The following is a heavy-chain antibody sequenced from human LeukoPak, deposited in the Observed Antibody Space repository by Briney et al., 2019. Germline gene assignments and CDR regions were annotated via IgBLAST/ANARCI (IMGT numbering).Heavy chain of an antibody. V-gene: IGHV3-7*01. J-gene: IGHJ4*02. D-gene: IGHD5-12*01. CDR3: ARDGGVSGYDLLDY. Sequence: PGGSLRLSCAASGFTFSSLWMTWVRQAPGKGLEWVANINQDGSEKYFVDSVKGRYTISRDNAKNSVFLQMNSLTVEDTAVYYCARDGGVSGYDLLDYWGQGTLVNVSS. CDR2: INQDGSEK. CDR1: GFTFSSLW.